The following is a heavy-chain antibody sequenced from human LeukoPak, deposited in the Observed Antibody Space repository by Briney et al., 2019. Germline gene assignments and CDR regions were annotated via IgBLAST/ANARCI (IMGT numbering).Heavy chain of an antibody. CDR3: ARTFSVGVGATYYFDY. Sequence: SVKVSCKASGGTFSSYAISWVRQAPGQGLEWMGRIIPILGIANYAQKFQGRVTITADKSTSTAYMELSSLRSEDTAVYYCARTFSVGVGATYYFDYWGQGTLVTVSS. V-gene: IGHV1-69*04. J-gene: IGHJ4*02. CDR1: GGTFSSYA. CDR2: IIPILGIA. D-gene: IGHD1-26*01.